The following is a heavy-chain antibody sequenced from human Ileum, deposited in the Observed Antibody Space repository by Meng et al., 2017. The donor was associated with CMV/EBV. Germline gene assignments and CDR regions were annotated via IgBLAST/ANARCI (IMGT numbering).Heavy chain of an antibody. Sequence: GESLKISCAASGFTFSSWGMHWVRQAPGKGLEWVAFTRYDESKKDHGDSVKGRFTISRDNAKNTLFLHMNSLRSEDTAIYFCARDLRYFGPNACGFDFWGQGTMVTVSS. D-gene: IGHD3-10*01. J-gene: IGHJ4*02. CDR1: GFTFSSWG. CDR3: ARDLRYFGPNACGFDF. CDR2: TRYDESKK. V-gene: IGHV3-30*02.